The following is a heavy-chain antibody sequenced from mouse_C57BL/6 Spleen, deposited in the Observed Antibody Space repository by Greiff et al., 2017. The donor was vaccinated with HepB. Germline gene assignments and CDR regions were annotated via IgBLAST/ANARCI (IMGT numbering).Heavy chain of an antibody. CDR1: GYTFTSYW. Sequence: QVQLQQPGAELVKPGASVKMSCKASGYTFTSYWITWVKQRPGQGLEWIGDIYPGSGSTNYNEKFKSKATLTVDTSSITAYMQLSSLTSEDSAVYYCARLGRIYYDGSSYDYYAMDYWGQGTSVTVSS. D-gene: IGHD1-1*01. CDR3: ARLGRIYYDGSSYDYYAMDY. J-gene: IGHJ4*01. V-gene: IGHV1-55*01. CDR2: IYPGSGST.